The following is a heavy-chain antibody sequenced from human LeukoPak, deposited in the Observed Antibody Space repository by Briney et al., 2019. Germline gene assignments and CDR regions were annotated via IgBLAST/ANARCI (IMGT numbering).Heavy chain of an antibody. CDR1: GFIFSNYA. Sequence: GASLTLSCAASGFIFSNYAMYWVRQAPGKGLEWVSAISGRRDNTYYADSVKGRFTLSRDSAKHTLYLQMNSLRADDTAVYYCAKWGDCDVLTGWCVADFWGQGTLVTVSS. D-gene: IGHD3-9*01. V-gene: IGHV3-23*01. CDR2: ISGRRDNT. J-gene: IGHJ4*02. CDR3: AKWGDCDVLTGWCVADF.